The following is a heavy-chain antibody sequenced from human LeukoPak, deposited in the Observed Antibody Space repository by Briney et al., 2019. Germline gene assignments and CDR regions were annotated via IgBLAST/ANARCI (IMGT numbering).Heavy chain of an antibody. CDR1: GDSVSSNSAA. D-gene: IGHD1-26*01. V-gene: IGHV6-1*01. CDR3: ARHSRSGSYRYYYYYMDV. J-gene: IGHJ6*03. Sequence: PSQTLSLTCAISGDSVSSNSAAWNWIRQSPSRGLEWLGRTYYRSKWYNDYAVSVKSRITINPDTSKNQFSLQLNSVTPEDTAVYYCARHSRSGSYRYYYYYMDVWGKGTTVTVSS. CDR2: TYYRSKWYN.